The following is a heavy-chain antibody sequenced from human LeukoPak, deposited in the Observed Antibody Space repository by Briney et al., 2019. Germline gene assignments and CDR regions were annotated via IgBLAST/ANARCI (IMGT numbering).Heavy chain of an antibody. CDR2: ISGSGGST. Sequence: GASLRLSCAASGFTFSSYAMSWVRQAPGKGLEWVSAISGSGGSTYYADSVKGRFTISRDNSQSTLYLQMNSLRAEDTAVYYCAKQELGLPVPPDYWGQGTLVTVSS. CDR1: GFTFSSYA. D-gene: IGHD3-10*01. CDR3: AKQELGLPVPPDY. J-gene: IGHJ4*02. V-gene: IGHV3-23*01.